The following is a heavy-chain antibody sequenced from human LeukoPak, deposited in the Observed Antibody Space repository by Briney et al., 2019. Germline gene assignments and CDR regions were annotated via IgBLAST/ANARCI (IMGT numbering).Heavy chain of an antibody. CDR1: GFTFSSYG. V-gene: IGHV3-30*18. J-gene: IGHJ3*02. CDR3: AKEALLWFGEGDAFDI. CDR2: ISYDGSNK. D-gene: IGHD3-10*01. Sequence: PGRSLRLSCAPSGFTFSSYGMHWVRQAPSKGLEWVAVISYDGSNKYYADSVKGRFTISRDNSKNTLYLQMNSLGAEDTAVYYCAKEALLWFGEGDAFDIWGQGTMVTVSS.